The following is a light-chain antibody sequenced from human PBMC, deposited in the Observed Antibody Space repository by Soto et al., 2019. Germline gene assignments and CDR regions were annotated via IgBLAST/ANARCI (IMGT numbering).Light chain of an antibody. Sequence: EIALTQSPATLSLSPGERATLSCRASQSISRYLAWYQQKPGQAPRLLIYDASNRATGIPARFSGSGSGTDFTLTISSLEPEDFAVYYCQQYGSSPRTFGGGTKVEIK. CDR2: DAS. CDR1: QSISRY. J-gene: IGKJ4*01. V-gene: IGKV3-11*01. CDR3: QQYGSSPRT.